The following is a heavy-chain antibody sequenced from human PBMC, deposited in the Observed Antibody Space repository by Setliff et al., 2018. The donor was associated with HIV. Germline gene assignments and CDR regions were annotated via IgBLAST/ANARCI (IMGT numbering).Heavy chain of an antibody. D-gene: IGHD2-8*02. CDR3: ARGRCTGGTCSGRYSYLRIDV. J-gene: IGHJ6*03. CDR2: IHHSGRT. V-gene: IGHV4-34*01. Sequence: SETLSLTCAVYGGTFSDYSWTWIRRPPGKGLEWIGEIHHSGRTEYNPSLTSRITMSVDSSKNQFSLRLTSVAAADTAVYYCARGRCTGGTCSGRYSYLRIDVWGKGTTVTVSS. CDR1: GGTFSDYS.